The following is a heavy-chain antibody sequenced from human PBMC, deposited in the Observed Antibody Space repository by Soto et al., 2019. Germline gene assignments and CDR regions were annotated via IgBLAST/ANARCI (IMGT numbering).Heavy chain of an antibody. CDR1: GVPFSSYA. CDR2: ITPIFGTA. Sequence: GASVKVSCKASGVPFSSYALSWVRQAPGQGLEWMGGITPIFGTANYAQKFQGRVTITADESTSTAYMELSRLTSEDTAMYYCARGSHSPGIAVAGYYYWGQGTLVTVSS. J-gene: IGHJ4*02. CDR3: ARGSHSPGIAVAGYYY. D-gene: IGHD6-19*01. V-gene: IGHV1-69*13.